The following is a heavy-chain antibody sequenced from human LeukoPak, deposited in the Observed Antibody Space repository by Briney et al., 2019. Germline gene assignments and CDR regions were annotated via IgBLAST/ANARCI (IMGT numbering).Heavy chain of an antibody. V-gene: IGHV3-23*01. CDR3: AKDRLGAMMYFDF. CDR2: ISGSGGST. CDR1: GFTFSSYA. D-gene: IGHD1-26*01. Sequence: PGGSLRLSCAASGFTFSSYAMSWVRQAPGKWLEWVSAISGSGGSTYYADSVKGRATISRDNSKNTLYLQVNSLRVEDTAVYYCAKDRLGAMMYFDFWGQGTLVTVSS. J-gene: IGHJ4*02.